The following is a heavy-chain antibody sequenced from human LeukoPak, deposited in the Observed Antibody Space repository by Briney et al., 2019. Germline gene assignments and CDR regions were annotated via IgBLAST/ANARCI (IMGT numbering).Heavy chain of an antibody. V-gene: IGHV3-74*01. CDR3: ARGDSSGWYDWFDP. Sequence: GGSLRLSCAASGFTFSSYWMHWVRQAPGKGLVWVSRINSDGSSTSYADSVKGRFTISRDNAKNTLYLQMNSLRAEDTAVYYCARGDSSGWYDWFDPWGQGTLVTVSS. J-gene: IGHJ5*02. CDR2: INSDGSST. D-gene: IGHD6-19*01. CDR1: GFTFSSYW.